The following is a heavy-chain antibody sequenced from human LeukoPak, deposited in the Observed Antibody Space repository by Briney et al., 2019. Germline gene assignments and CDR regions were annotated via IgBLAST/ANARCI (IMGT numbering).Heavy chain of an antibody. V-gene: IGHV3-33*01. J-gene: IGHJ4*02. D-gene: IGHD4-23*01. CDR1: RFTFTSYG. CDR2: IRYDGSNK. CDR3: ARGRPHGNDY. Sequence: PGGSLRLSCAASRFTFTSYGTHWVRQAPGRGLEWVAVIRYDGSNKYYADSVKGRFSISRDNAKNTLYLQMNSLRVEDTAVYYCARGRPHGNDYWGQGTLVTVSS.